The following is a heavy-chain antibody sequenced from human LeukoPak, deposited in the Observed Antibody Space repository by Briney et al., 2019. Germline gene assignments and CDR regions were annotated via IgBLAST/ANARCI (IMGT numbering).Heavy chain of an antibody. Sequence: GRSLRLSCAASGFTFSSYGMHWVRQAPGKGLEWVAVISYDGSNKYYADSVKGRFTISRDNAKNSLYLQMNSLRAEDTAVYYCARAGYSSSSKTDAFDIWGQGTMVTVSS. J-gene: IGHJ3*02. D-gene: IGHD6-6*01. CDR2: ISYDGSNK. CDR1: GFTFSSYG. CDR3: ARAGYSSSSKTDAFDI. V-gene: IGHV3-30*03.